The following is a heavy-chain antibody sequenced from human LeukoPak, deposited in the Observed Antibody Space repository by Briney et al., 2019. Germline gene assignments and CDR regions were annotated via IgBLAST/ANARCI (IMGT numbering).Heavy chain of an antibody. CDR3: ARDQEGELLWFGELKNWFDP. CDR1: GGSISSSSYY. D-gene: IGHD3-10*01. V-gene: IGHV4-39*07. Sequence: SETLSLTCTVSGGSISSSSYYWGWIRQPPGKGLEWIGSIYHSGSTYYNPSLKSRVTISVDTSKNQFSLKLSSVTAADTAVYYCARDQEGELLWFGELKNWFDPWGQGTLVTVSS. CDR2: IYHSGST. J-gene: IGHJ5*02.